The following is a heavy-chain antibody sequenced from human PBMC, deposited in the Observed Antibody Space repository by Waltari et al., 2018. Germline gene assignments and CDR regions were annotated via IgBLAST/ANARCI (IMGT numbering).Heavy chain of an antibody. CDR2: ITGGGDST. CDR1: GFTFSNYA. Sequence: EVQLLESGGGLVQPGGSLRLSCAASGFTFSNYAMSWVRQAPGRGLEWVSAITGGGDSTYYADSVKGRFTISRDNSKNTLFLQMISLRAEDTAVYYCAKDGRGTVTLWDYFDYWGQGTLVTVSS. J-gene: IGHJ4*02. D-gene: IGHD4-17*01. V-gene: IGHV3-23*01. CDR3: AKDGRGTVTLWDYFDY.